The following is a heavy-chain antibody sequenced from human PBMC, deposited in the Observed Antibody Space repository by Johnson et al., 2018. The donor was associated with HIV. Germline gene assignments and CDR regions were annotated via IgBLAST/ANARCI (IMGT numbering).Heavy chain of an antibody. J-gene: IGHJ3*02. Sequence: VQLVESGGGLVQPGGSLRLSCAASGITVGTNYMSWVRQAPGKGLEWVSVIFSVGDVYYADSVKGRFTISRDNSKNTLYLQMNSLRAEDTALYFCARVAVSTAAGGVPLDIWGPGTMVTVSA. CDR1: GITVGTNY. V-gene: IGHV3-66*01. D-gene: IGHD2-2*01. CDR2: IFSVGDV. CDR3: ARVAVSTAAGGVPLDI.